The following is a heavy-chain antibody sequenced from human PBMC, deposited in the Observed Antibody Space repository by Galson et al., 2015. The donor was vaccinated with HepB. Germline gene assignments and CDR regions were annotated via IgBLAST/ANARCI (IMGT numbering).Heavy chain of an antibody. D-gene: IGHD4-11*01. Sequence: SLRLSCAASGFTFSRNSMNRVRQAPGQGAEWVSSISSSSSSIYYAHSVKGRFTIARDNVKNSLYLQMNSLRAEDTAVYYCARVWGTTVTAFDYWGQGTLGTVSS. V-gene: IGHV3-21*01. CDR2: ISSSSSSI. CDR1: GFTFSRNS. CDR3: ARVWGTTVTAFDY. J-gene: IGHJ4*02.